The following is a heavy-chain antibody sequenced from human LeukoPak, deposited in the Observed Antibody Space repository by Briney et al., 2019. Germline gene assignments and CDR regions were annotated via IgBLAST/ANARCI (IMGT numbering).Heavy chain of an antibody. CDR3: ARGVKDWFDP. D-gene: IGHD3-10*01. J-gene: IGHJ5*02. CDR2: IYHSGST. V-gene: IGHV4-30-2*01. Sequence: SETLSLTCAVSGGSISSGGYSWSWIRQPPGKGLEWIGYIYHSGSTCYNPSLKSRVTISVDRSKNQFSLKLSSVTAADTAVYYCARGVKDWFDPWGQGTLVTVSS. CDR1: GGSISSGGYS.